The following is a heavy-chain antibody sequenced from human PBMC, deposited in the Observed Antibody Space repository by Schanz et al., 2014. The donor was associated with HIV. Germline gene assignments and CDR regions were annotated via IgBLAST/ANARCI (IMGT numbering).Heavy chain of an antibody. CDR3: ARGYPFDY. J-gene: IGHJ4*02. CDR1: GFIFSSYG. Sequence: VQLVESGGGVVQPGRSLRLSCAASGFIFSSYGMHWVRQAPGKGLEWVSSISSSSSNYIYYADSVKGRFTISRDNSKNTLYLQMNSLRAEDTAIYYCARGYPFDYWGQGTLVTVSS. CDR2: ISSSSSNYI. D-gene: IGHD3-16*02. V-gene: IGHV3-21*04.